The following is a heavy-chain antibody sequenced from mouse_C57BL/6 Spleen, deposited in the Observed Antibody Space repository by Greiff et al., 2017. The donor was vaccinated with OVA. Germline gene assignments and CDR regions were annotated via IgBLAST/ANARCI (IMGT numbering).Heavy chain of an antibody. V-gene: IGHV3-1*01. CDR3: ARESYSVGHFDV. CDR1: GYSITSGYD. Sequence: EVKLVESGPGMVKPSQSLSLTCTVTGYSITSGYDWHWIRHFPGNKLEWMGYISYSGSTNYNPSLKSRISITHDTSKNHFFLKLTSVTTEDTATYYCARESYSVGHFDVWGTGTTVTVSS. D-gene: IGHD1-1*01. J-gene: IGHJ1*03. CDR2: ISYSGST.